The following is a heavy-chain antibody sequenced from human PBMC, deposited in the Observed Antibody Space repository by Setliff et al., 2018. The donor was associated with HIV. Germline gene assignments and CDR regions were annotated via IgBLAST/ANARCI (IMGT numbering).Heavy chain of an antibody. D-gene: IGHD4-17*01. Sequence: GASVKVSCKTSGYTFTGYYMNWVRQAPGQGLEWMGWINPKSGVTKYAQKFQARVTMTRDTSISTAYMELSRLRSDDTAVYYCARGASSYDYGDYRVLVYWGQGSLVTVSS. V-gene: IGHV1-2*02. CDR1: GYTFTGYY. CDR2: INPKSGVT. J-gene: IGHJ4*02. CDR3: ARGASSYDYGDYRVLVY.